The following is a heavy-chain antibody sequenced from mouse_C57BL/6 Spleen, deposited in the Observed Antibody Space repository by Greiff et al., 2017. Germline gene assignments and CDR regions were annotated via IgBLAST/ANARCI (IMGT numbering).Heavy chain of an antibody. Sequence: QVQLQQPGAELVMPGASVKLSYKASGYTFTSYWMHWVKERPGQGLEWIGEIDPSDSYTNYNQKFKGKSTLTVDKSSSTAYMQLSSLTSEDSAVYYCAREDYYGPWFAYWGQGTLVTVSA. CDR2: IDPSDSYT. D-gene: IGHD1-1*01. CDR1: GYTFTSYW. CDR3: AREDYYGPWFAY. V-gene: IGHV1-69*01. J-gene: IGHJ3*01.